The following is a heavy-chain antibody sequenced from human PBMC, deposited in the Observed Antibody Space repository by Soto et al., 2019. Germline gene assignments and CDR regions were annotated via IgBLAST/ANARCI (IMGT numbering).Heavy chain of an antibody. CDR1: GASVSSNNW. D-gene: IGHD4-17*01. CDR2: MFHSGNT. J-gene: IGHJ4*02. CDR3: ARHGAYYFDY. V-gene: IGHV4-4*02. Sequence: QVQLQESGPGLVKPSGTLFLTCAVSGASVSSNNWWTWVRQPPGKGLEWIGDMFHSGNTNYNPSLKSRVTVSVDQSRNQLSLQLDSVSVADTAVYYCARHGAYYFDYWGQGTLVAVSS.